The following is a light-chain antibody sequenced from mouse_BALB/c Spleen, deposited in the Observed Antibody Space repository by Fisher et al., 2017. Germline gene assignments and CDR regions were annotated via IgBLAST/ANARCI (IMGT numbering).Light chain of an antibody. Sequence: IVITQTTAIMSASPGEKVTMTCSASSSVSYMYWYQQKPGSSPRLLIYDTSNLASGVPVRFSGSGSGTSYSLTISSMEAEDAATYYCHQYHRSPYTFGGGTKLEIK. J-gene: IGKJ2*01. V-gene: IGKV4-55*01. CDR1: SSVSY. CDR3: HQYHRSPYT. CDR2: DTS.